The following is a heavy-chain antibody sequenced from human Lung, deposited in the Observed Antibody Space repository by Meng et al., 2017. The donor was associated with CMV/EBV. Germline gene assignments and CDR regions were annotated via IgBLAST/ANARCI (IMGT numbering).Heavy chain of an antibody. CDR1: GYTFTDYG. V-gene: IGHV1-18*01. CDR3: ARDLQYCGSTSCYDDCFDP. J-gene: IGHJ5*02. D-gene: IGHD2-2*01. CDR2: ISAYNGDT. Sequence: ASXXVSXKASGYTFTDYGISWVRQAPGQGLEWMGWISAYNGDTNYARNLRGRVTMTTDTSTTTAYMELRSLRSDDTAVYYCARDLQYCGSTSCYDDCFDPXDQGTLVTVSS.